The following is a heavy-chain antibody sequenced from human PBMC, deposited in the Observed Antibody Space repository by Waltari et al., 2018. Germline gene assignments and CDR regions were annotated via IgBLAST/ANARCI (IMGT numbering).Heavy chain of an antibody. V-gene: IGHV4-59*01. CDR2: IYYSGST. J-gene: IGHJ6*03. CDR1: GGSISSYY. CDR3: ARGTRAYSSYQAPRDYYYYYYMDV. D-gene: IGHD6-6*01. Sequence: QVQLQESGPGLVKPSETLSLTCTVSGGSISSYYWSWIRQPPGKGLEGMGYIYYSGSTNYNPSLKSRVTISVDTSKNQFSLKLSSVTAADTAVYYCARGTRAYSSYQAPRDYYYYYYMDVWGKGTTVTVSS.